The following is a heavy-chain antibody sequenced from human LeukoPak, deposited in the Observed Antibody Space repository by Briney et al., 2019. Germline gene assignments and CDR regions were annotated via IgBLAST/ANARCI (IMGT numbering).Heavy chain of an antibody. V-gene: IGHV1-2*02. Sequence: ASVKVSCKASGYTXTGYYMHWVRQAPGQGLEWMGWINPNSGGTNYAQKFQGRVTMTRDTSISTAYMELSRLRSDDTAVYYCASDFGYYDFWSGSHGAFDIWGQGTMVTVSS. CDR2: INPNSGGT. J-gene: IGHJ3*02. CDR1: GYTXTGYY. D-gene: IGHD3-3*01. CDR3: ASDFGYYDFWSGSHGAFDI.